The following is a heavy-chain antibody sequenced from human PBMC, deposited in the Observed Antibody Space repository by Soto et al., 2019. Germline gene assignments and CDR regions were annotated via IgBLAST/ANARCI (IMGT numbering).Heavy chain of an antibody. V-gene: IGHV4-28*03. Sequence: PSETLSLTCAVSGYSISSSNWWGWIRQPPGKGLEWIGYIYYSGTTYYNPSLESRVAISLDTSRSQFSLTLHSVTAADTAIYYCARDRHNNFFDPWGQGTLVTVSS. D-gene: IGHD6-6*01. CDR2: IYYSGTT. J-gene: IGHJ5*02. CDR3: ARDRHNNFFDP. CDR1: GYSISSSNW.